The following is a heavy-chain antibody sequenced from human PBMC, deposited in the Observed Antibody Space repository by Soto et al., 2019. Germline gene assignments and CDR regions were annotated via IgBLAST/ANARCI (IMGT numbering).Heavy chain of an antibody. CDR1: GGSTSSGGYS. Sequence: TLSLTCAVSGGSTSSGGYSWSWIRQPPGKGLEWIGYIYHSGSTYYNPSLKSRVTISVDRSKNQFSLKLSSVTAADTAVYYCARGFRYFDYWGQGTLVTVSS. CDR3: ARGFRYFDY. CDR2: IYHSGST. V-gene: IGHV4-30-2*01. D-gene: IGHD3-10*01. J-gene: IGHJ4*02.